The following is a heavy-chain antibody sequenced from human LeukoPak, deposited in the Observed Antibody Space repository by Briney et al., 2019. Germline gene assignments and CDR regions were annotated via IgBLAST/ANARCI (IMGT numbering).Heavy chain of an antibody. CDR2: IYYSGST. V-gene: IGHV4-61*01. Sequence: SETLSLTCTVSGGSVSSGSYYWTWIRQPPGKGLEWIGYIYYSGSTNYNPSLKSRVTVSVDTSKNQFSLKLSSVTAADTAVYYCARSFHILTGFNWFDPWGQGTLVTVSS. D-gene: IGHD3-9*01. CDR1: GGSVSSGSYY. CDR3: ARSFHILTGFNWFDP. J-gene: IGHJ5*02.